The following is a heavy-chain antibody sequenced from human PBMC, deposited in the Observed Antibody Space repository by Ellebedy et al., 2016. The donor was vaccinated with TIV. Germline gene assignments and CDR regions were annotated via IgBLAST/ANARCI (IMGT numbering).Heavy chain of an antibody. CDR1: GYTFTGYY. V-gene: IGHV1-2*02. CDR3: AAAYTLVPQGYYYGMDV. CDR2: INPNSGGT. J-gene: IGHJ6*02. D-gene: IGHD3-16*01. Sequence: AASVKVSCKASGYTFTGYYMHWVRQAPGQGLEWMGWINPNSGGTNYAQKFQGRVTMTRDTSTSTAYMELSSLRSEDTAVYYCAAAYTLVPQGYYYGMDVWGQGTTVTVSS.